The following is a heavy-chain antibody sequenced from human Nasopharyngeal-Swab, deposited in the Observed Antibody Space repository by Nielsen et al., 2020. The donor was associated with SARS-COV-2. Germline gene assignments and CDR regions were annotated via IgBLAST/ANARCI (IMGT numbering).Heavy chain of an antibody. J-gene: IGHJ4*02. V-gene: IGHV3-7*01. D-gene: IGHD3-10*01. CDR2: IRQDGSEK. CDR3: ARASGSGSFYY. Sequence: GESLKISCAASGFTFSSYWMSWVRQAPGKGLEWVANIRQDGSEKYYVDSVKGRFTISRDNAKNSLYLQMNSLRAEDTAVYYCARASGSGSFYYWGQGTLVTVSS. CDR1: GFTFSSYW.